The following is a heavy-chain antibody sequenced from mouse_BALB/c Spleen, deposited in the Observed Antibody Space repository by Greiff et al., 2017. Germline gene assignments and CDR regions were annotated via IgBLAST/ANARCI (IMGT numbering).Heavy chain of an antibody. CDR3: ARDGYDVLAMDY. Sequence: VQLQQSGPELVKPGASVKISCKASGYAFSSSWMNWVKQRPGQGLEWIGRIYPGDGDTNYNGKFKGKATLTADKSSSTAYMQLSSLTSVDSAVYFCARDGYDVLAMDYWGQGTSVTVSS. CDR1: GYAFSSSW. D-gene: IGHD2-2*01. V-gene: IGHV1-82*01. CDR2: IYPGDGDT. J-gene: IGHJ4*01.